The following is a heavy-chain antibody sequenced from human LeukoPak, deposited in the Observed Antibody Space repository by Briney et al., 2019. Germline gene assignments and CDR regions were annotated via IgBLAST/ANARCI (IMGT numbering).Heavy chain of an antibody. D-gene: IGHD1-1*01. CDR1: GGTFSSYA. CDR3: ATGYPSDWFDP. J-gene: IGHJ5*02. Sequence: SVKVSCKASGGTFSSYAISWVRQAPGQGLEWMGGIIPIFGTANYAQRFQGRVTITADESTSTAYMELSSLRSEDTAVYHCATGYPSDWFDPWGQGTLVTVSS. CDR2: IIPIFGTA. V-gene: IGHV1-69*13.